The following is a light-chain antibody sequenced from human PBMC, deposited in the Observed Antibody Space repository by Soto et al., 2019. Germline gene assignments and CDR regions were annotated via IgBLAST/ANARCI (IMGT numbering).Light chain of an antibody. V-gene: IGKV1-5*01. CDR2: DAS. CDR1: QSISSW. CDR3: QQYNSYSRT. J-gene: IGKJ1*01. Sequence: DIQMTQSPSTLSASLGDRVTITCRTSQSISSWFAWYQQKPGKAPRLLIYDASSLESGVPSRFSGSGSGTEFTLTISSLQHDDFATYYCQQYNSYSRTFGQGTKVDIK.